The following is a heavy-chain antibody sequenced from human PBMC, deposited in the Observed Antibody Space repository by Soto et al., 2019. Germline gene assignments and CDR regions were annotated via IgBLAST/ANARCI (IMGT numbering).Heavy chain of an antibody. D-gene: IGHD3-3*01. CDR2: MNPNSGNT. CDR1: GYTFTSYD. Sequence: VSCKASGYTFTSYDINWVRQATGQGLEWMGWMNPNSGNTGYAQKFQGRVTMTRNTSISTAYMELSSLRSEDTAVYYCARGRRTIFGVAIISGTRSGKYYFDYWGQGTLVTVSS. V-gene: IGHV1-8*01. CDR3: ARGRRTIFGVAIISGTRSGKYYFDY. J-gene: IGHJ4*02.